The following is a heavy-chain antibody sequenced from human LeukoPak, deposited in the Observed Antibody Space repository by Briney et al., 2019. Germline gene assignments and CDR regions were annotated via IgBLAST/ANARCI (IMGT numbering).Heavy chain of an antibody. D-gene: IGHD3-3*01. J-gene: IGHJ4*02. Sequence: ASVKVSCKASGYTFTSYGISWVRQAPGQGLEWMGWISAYNGNTNYAQKLQGRVTMTTDTSTSTAYMELRSLRSDDTAVYYCARFEELRSLEWLLIDYWGQGTLVTVSS. CDR2: ISAYNGNT. V-gene: IGHV1-18*01. CDR3: ARFEELRSLEWLLIDY. CDR1: GYTFTSYG.